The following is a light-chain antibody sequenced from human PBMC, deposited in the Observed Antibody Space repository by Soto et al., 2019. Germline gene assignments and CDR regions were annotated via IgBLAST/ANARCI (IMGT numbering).Light chain of an antibody. CDR1: SSNIGNHF. V-gene: IGLV1-51*01. CDR3: GAWDGSLSTGV. J-gene: IGLJ3*02. CDR2: DDD. Sequence: QSVLTQPPSVSAAPGQKVTISCSGSSSNIGNHFVSWYQQVPGTAPALLIYDDDKRPSGIPDRFSGSKSGTSATLGITGLQSGDEADYYCGAWDGSLSTGVFGGGTKLTAL.